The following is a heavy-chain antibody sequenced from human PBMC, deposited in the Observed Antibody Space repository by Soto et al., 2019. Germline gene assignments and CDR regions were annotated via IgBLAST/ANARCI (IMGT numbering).Heavy chain of an antibody. V-gene: IGHV3-33*01. J-gene: IGHJ4*02. CDR3: ARDQGWNIEATEFDY. CDR2: IWYDGSNK. Sequence: GGSLRLSCAASGFTFSSYGMHWVRQAPGKGLEWVAVIWYDGSNKYYADSVKGRFTISRDNSKNTLYLQMNSLRAEDTAVYYCARDQGWNIEATEFDYWGQGTLVTVSS. D-gene: IGHD5-12*01. CDR1: GFTFSSYG.